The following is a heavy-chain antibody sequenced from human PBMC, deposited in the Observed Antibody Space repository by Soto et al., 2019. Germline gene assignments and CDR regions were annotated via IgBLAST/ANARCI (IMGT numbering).Heavy chain of an antibody. J-gene: IGHJ6*03. Sequence: VEALKISCEGSLYSFTSYWSGLVLHLPVKCLEFMGIICPGDSGTRYSPSFQGQVTISADKSISTAYLQWSSLKASDTAMYYCASGKWLRNYYYMEVWGKGTTVTVSS. D-gene: IGHD5-12*01. V-gene: IGHV5-51*01. CDR2: ICPGDSGT. CDR3: ASGKWLRNYYYMEV. CDR1: LYSFTSYW.